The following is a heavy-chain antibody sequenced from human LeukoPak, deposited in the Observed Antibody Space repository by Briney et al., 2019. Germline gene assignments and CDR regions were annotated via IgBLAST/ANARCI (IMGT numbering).Heavy chain of an antibody. CDR1: GFTFRNYA. D-gene: IGHD6-19*01. CDR3: AKDREQWLEPYYFDY. Sequence: GGSLRLSCAASGFTFRNYAMSWVRQAPGKGLEWVSAILGSGASTYYADSVKGRFTISRDNSKNTLYLQMNSLRAEDTAVYYCAKDREQWLEPYYFDYWGQGTLVTVSS. CDR2: ILGSGAST. J-gene: IGHJ4*02. V-gene: IGHV3-23*01.